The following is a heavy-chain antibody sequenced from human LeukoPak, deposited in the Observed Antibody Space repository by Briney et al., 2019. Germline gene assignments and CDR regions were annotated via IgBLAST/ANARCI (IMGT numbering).Heavy chain of an antibody. D-gene: IGHD3-22*01. Sequence: GGSLRLSCTASGFTFSSYAVSWVRQAPGKGLEWVSGISGTGGRTYYADSVKGRFTISRDNSKNTLYLQMNSLRAEDTAVYYCAKDRNYDSTSSFDYWGQGTLVTVSS. J-gene: IGHJ4*02. CDR1: GFTFSSYA. V-gene: IGHV3-23*01. CDR3: AKDRNYDSTSSFDY. CDR2: ISGTGGRT.